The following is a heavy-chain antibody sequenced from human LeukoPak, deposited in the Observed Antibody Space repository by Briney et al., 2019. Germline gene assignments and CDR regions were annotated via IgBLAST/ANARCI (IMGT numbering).Heavy chain of an antibody. CDR2: ISRSGDSI. J-gene: IGHJ4*02. V-gene: IGHV3-11*01. D-gene: IGHD1-26*01. CDR3: ATDILEVGATYYFGN. CDR1: GFTFSDYY. Sequence: AGGSLRLSCAASGFTFSDYYMSWIRQAPGKGLEWLSYISRSGDSINYADSVKGRFTVSRDNAKNSLYLEVNSLRAEDTAVHYCATDILEVGATYYFGNWGQGTLVTVSS.